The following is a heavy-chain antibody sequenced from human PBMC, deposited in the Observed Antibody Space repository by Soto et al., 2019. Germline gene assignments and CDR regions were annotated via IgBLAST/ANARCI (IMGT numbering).Heavy chain of an antibody. V-gene: IGHV1-69*06. D-gene: IGHD6-6*01. Sequence: QVQLVQSGAEVTKPGSSVKASCKASGGTFSSYAISWVRQAPGQGVELMGGIIPIFGTANYAQKFQGRVTITADKSTSTAYMELSSLRSEDTAVYYCARDGYSSSYYYGMDVWGQGTTVTVSS. CDR1: GGTFSSYA. J-gene: IGHJ6*02. CDR3: ARDGYSSSYYYGMDV. CDR2: IIPIFGTA.